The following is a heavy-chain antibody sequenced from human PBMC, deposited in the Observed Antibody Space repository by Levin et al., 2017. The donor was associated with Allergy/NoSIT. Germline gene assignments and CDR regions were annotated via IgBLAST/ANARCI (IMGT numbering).Heavy chain of an antibody. CDR1: NGSISGYY. D-gene: IGHD3-22*01. CDR3: ARHESGGYYIDY. CDR2: IYYSGST. J-gene: IGHJ4*02. Sequence: PSETLSLTCAVSNGSISGYYWSWIRQPPGKRLESIGYIYYSGSTNYNPSLESRVTISVDTSKNQFSLRLSSVTAADTALYYCARHESGGYYIDYWGQGALVTVSS. V-gene: IGHV4-59*08.